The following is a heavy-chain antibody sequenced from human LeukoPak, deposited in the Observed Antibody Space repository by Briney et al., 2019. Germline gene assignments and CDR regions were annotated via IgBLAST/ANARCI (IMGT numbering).Heavy chain of an antibody. CDR1: GFTFSSYA. Sequence: GGSLRLSCAASGFTFSSYAMSWVRQAPGKGLEWVSTISGRGDSTYYADSVKGRFTISRDNAKNSLYLQMNSLRAEDTAVYYCARDLRQLPDYWGQGTLVTVSS. D-gene: IGHD6-6*01. CDR3: ARDLRQLPDY. V-gene: IGHV3-23*01. CDR2: ISGRGDST. J-gene: IGHJ4*02.